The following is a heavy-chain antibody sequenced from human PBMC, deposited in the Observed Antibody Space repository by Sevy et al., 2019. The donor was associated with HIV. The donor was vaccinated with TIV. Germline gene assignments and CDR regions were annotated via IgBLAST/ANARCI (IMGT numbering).Heavy chain of an antibody. Sequence: GGSLRLSCAASELTVSDHYTDWVRQAPGKGLEWVGRTKNKANTYTTEYAASVKGRFTISSDDSWNSMYLQMNSLKTEDTAVYYCVGSNKNYDLNSWGQGTLVTVSS. CDR3: VGSNKNYDLNS. CDR1: ELTVSDHY. D-gene: IGHD3-3*01. V-gene: IGHV3-72*01. J-gene: IGHJ4*02. CDR2: TKNKANTYTT.